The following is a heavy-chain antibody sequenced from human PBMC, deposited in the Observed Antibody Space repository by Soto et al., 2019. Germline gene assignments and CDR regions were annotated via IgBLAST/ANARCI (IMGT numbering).Heavy chain of an antibody. D-gene: IGHD2-15*01. V-gene: IGHV3-33*01. CDR2: IRYDGSNK. Sequence: QVQLVESGGGVVQPGRSLRLSCAASGFTFSNYGMHWVRQAPGKGLEWVAVIRYDGSNKYYAESVKGRFTISRDNSKNMLYLRLNSLRAEESAVYYCASGYCSGGACYYYGMDVWGQGTTVTVSS. CDR3: ASGYCSGGACYYYGMDV. CDR1: GFTFSNYG. J-gene: IGHJ6*02.